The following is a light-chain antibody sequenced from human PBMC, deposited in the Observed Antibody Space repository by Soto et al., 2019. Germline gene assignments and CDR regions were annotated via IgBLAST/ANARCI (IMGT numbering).Light chain of an antibody. J-gene: IGLJ3*02. Sequence: QSALTQPASVSGSPGQSITISCTGTSSDVGGYNYVSWYQQHPGKVPKLIIYEVSNRPSGISTRFSGSKSGNTASLTISGLQAEDEADYYCSSYTSSSTGVFGGGTKLTVL. CDR2: EVS. V-gene: IGLV2-14*01. CDR3: SSYTSSSTGV. CDR1: SSDVGGYNY.